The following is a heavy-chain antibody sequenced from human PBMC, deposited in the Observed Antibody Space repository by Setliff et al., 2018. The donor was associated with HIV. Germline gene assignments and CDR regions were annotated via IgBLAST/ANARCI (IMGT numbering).Heavy chain of an antibody. J-gene: IGHJ3*02. CDR1: GFTFSSYA. CDR3: AKDLRNDPTHDAFDI. D-gene: IGHD1-1*01. V-gene: IGHV3-23*01. Sequence: SCAASGFTFSSYAMSWVRQAPGKGLEWVSAISGSGGSTYYADAVKGRFTISRDNSKNTLYLQMNSLRAEDTAVYYCAKDLRNDPTHDAFDIWGQGTMVTVSS. CDR2: ISGSGGST.